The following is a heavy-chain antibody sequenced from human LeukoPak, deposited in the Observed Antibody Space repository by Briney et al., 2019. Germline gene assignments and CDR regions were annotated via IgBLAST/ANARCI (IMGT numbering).Heavy chain of an antibody. CDR3: AREQGNRITGTTGSDMDV. J-gene: IGHJ6*02. CDR1: GYTFTGYY. V-gene: IGHV1-2*06. Sequence: ASVKVSCKASGYTFTGYYMHWVRQAPGQGLEWMGRINPNNGGTNYAQKFQGRVTMTRDTSISTAYMELSRLRSDDTAVYYCAREQGNRITGTTGSDMDVWGQGTTVTVSS. CDR2: INPNNGGT. D-gene: IGHD1-7*01.